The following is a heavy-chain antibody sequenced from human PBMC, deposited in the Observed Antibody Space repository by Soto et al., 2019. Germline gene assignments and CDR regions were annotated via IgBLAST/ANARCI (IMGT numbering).Heavy chain of an antibody. CDR2: IIPIFGTA. CDR1: GGTFSSYA. V-gene: IGHV1-69*13. J-gene: IGHJ6*02. CDR3: ARGWFGELLVDYYGMDV. D-gene: IGHD3-10*01. Sequence: SVKVSCKASGGTFSSYAISWVRQAPGQGLEWMGGIIPIFGTANYAQKFQGRVTITADESTSTAYMELSSLRSEDTAVYYCARGWFGELLVDYYGMDVWGQGTTVTVSS.